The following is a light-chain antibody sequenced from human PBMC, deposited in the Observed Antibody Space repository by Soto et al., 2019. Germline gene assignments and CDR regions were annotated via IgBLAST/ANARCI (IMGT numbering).Light chain of an antibody. Sequence: QSALTQPASVSGSPGQWITISCTGTSSDVGGYNYVSWYQQHPGKAPKLMIYEVSKRPSGVSNRFSGSKSGNTTSLTISGLQAEDEADYYCSSYTSSSTLVFGGRTKGTVL. J-gene: IGLJ3*02. V-gene: IGLV2-14*01. CDR1: SSDVGGYNY. CDR2: EVS. CDR3: SSYTSSSTLV.